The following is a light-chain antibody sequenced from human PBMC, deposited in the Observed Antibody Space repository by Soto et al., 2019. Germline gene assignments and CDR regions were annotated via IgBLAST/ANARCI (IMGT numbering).Light chain of an antibody. J-gene: IGLJ1*01. V-gene: IGLV2-11*01. Sequence: QSVLTQPPSASGSPGQSVAISCTGTSSDVGGYNYVSWYQQHPGRPPKLMIYDVARWPSGVPDRFSGSKSGNTASLTISGLQAEDEADYFCCSYAGGYTYLFGTGTRSPS. CDR1: SSDVGGYNY. CDR2: DVA. CDR3: CSYAGGYTYL.